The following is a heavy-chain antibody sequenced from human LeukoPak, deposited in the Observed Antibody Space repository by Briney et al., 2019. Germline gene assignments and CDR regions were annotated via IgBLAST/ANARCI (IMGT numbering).Heavy chain of an antibody. D-gene: IGHD3-22*01. CDR1: GFTFSIYA. V-gene: IGHV3-23*01. CDR2: ITGRGEST. J-gene: IGHJ4*02. Sequence: GGSLRLSCAASGFTFSIYAMSWVRQAPGKGLQWVSSITGRGESTWYVDSVKGRFTITRDNSENTLYLQMHSLRAEDTAVYYCARDRPNYYGSDGHYYRRDGDYWGRGTLVSVSS. CDR3: ARDRPNYYGSDGHYYRRDGDY.